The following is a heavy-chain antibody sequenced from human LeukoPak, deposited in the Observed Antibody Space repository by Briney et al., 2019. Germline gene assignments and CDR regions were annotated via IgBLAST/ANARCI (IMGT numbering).Heavy chain of an antibody. Sequence: GSLRLSCAASGFTFSSYSMNWVRQAPGKGLERVSSISSSSSYIYYADSVKGRFTISRDNAKDSLYLQMNSLRAEDTAVYYCARDGRRIAAAGWFDPWGQGTLVTVSS. D-gene: IGHD6-13*01. V-gene: IGHV3-21*01. CDR1: GFTFSSYS. J-gene: IGHJ5*02. CDR2: ISSSSSYI. CDR3: ARDGRRIAAAGWFDP.